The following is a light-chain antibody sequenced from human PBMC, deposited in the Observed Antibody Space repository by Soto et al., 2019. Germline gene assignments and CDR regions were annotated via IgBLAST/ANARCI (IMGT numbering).Light chain of an antibody. CDR1: SGFVGSFSL. Sequence: QSALAQPASVSGSPGQSITISCTGTSGFVGSFSLVSWYQQHPGKAPKVMISEGHRRPSGVPDRFSGSKSGTSASLAITGLQAEDEADYFCQSFDSSLNGPVFGGGTKLTVL. V-gene: IGLV2-14*02. CDR2: EGH. CDR3: QSFDSSLNGPV. J-gene: IGLJ2*01.